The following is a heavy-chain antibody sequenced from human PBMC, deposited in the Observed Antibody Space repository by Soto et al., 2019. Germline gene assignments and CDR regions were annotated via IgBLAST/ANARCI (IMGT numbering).Heavy chain of an antibody. CDR1: GFTFSSYW. J-gene: IGHJ6*03. CDR2: IKQDGSEK. V-gene: IGHV3-7*01. D-gene: IGHD6-13*01. CDR3: ARGIAAAGTKYYYYYYMDV. Sequence: GGSLRLSCAASGFTFSSYWMSWVRQAPGKGLEWVANIKQDGSEKYYVDSVKGRFTISRDNAKNSLYLQMNSLRAEDTAVYYCARGIAAAGTKYYYYYYMDVWGKGTTVTVSS.